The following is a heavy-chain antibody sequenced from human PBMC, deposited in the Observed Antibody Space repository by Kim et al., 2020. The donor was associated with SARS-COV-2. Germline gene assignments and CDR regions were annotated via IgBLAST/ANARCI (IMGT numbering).Heavy chain of an antibody. J-gene: IGHJ6*02. D-gene: IGHD5-18*01. V-gene: IGHV3-23*01. CDR3: AKDLRTNRTWIQLWIHYFGMDV. CDR1: GFTFSSYA. Sequence: GGSLRLSCAASGFTFSSYAMSWVRQAPGKGLEWVSAISGSGGSTYYADSVKGRFTISRDNSKNTLYLQMNSLRAEDTAVYYCAKDLRTNRTWIQLWIHYFGMDVWGQGTTVTVSS. CDR2: ISGSGGST.